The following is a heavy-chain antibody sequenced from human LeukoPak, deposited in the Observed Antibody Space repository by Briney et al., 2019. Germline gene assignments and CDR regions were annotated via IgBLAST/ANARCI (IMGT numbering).Heavy chain of an antibody. CDR2: INNGGNSI. V-gene: IGHV3-74*01. CDR1: GFSISDYW. J-gene: IGHJ4*02. Sequence: PGGSLRLSCAASGFSISDYWMHWVRQAPGKGLVWVSRINNGGNSINYVDSVKGRFTISRDNAKNTLSLQMNSLRAEDTAVYYCARVPDAFDSWGQGTLVTVSS. CDR3: ARVPDAFDS.